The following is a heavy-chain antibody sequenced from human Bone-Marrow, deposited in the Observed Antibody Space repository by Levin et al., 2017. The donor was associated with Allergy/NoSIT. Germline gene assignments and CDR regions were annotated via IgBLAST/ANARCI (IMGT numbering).Heavy chain of an antibody. J-gene: IGHJ5*02. CDR1: GYTFTGYY. D-gene: IGHD1-14*01. Sequence: GESLKISCKASGYTFTGYYIHWVRQAPGQGLEWMGWINPDSGGTNYAQQFSGRVIMTRDPSINPAYIEVTRLRFDDTAVYFWARMLTGTWEWFDPWGQGTLVTVS. V-gene: IGHV1-2*02. CDR2: INPDSGGT. CDR3: ARMLTGTWEWFDP.